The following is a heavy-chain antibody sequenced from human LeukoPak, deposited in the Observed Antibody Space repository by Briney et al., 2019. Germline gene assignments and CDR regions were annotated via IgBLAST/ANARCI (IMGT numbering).Heavy chain of an antibody. D-gene: IGHD6-13*01. J-gene: IGHJ4*02. CDR3: AKDRRSSWSFDY. V-gene: IGHV3-30*18. CDR1: GFTFSTYG. CDR2: ISYDGSNI. Sequence: PGGSLRLSCAASGFTFSTYGMHWVRQAPGKGLEWVAVISYDGSNIYYADSVRGRFTISRDNSRDTLSLQMNSLRPEDTAVYYCAKDRRSSWSFDYWGQGSLVTVSS.